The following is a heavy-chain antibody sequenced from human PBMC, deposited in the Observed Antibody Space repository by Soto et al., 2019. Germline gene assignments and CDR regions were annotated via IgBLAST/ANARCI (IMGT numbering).Heavy chain of an antibody. CDR1: GFTFSSYS. CDR2: ISSSSSYI. CDR3: ARDYYDSSGYYAGVDWFDP. J-gene: IGHJ5*02. D-gene: IGHD3-22*01. Sequence: GGSLRLSCAASGFTFSSYSMNWVRQAPGKGLEWVSSISSSSSYIYYADSVKGRFTISRDNAKNSLYLQMNSLRAEDTAVYYCARDYYDSSGYYAGVDWFDPWGQGTLVTVSS. V-gene: IGHV3-21*01.